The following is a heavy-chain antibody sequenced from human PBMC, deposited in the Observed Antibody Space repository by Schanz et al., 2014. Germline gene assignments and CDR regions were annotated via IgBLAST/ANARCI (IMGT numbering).Heavy chain of an antibody. V-gene: IGHV1-2*06. CDR2: INPNSGDT. D-gene: IGHD6-19*01. CDR3: ARENTAVAGMPRVMDV. J-gene: IGHJ6*02. CDR1: EYTFTAYY. Sequence: QVQLVQSGAEVKKPGASVKVSCKASEYTFTAYYMHWVRQAPGQGLEWMGRINPNSGDTNYAQKFQGRVTMTRDTSTSTAYMDLSRLTSDDTAVFFCARENTAVAGMPRVMDVWGQGTTVTVTS.